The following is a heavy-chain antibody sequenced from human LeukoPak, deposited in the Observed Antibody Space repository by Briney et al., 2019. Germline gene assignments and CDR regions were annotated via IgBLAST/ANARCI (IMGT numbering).Heavy chain of an antibody. Sequence: PGGSLRLSCAASGFTASSNYMSWVRQAPGKGLERVSVIYSGGSTYYADSVKGRFTISRDNSKNTLYLQMNSLRAEDTAVYYCAREGGFGALAAFDIWGQGTMVTVSS. CDR3: AREGGFGALAAFDI. D-gene: IGHD3-10*01. V-gene: IGHV3-66*01. CDR1: GFTASSNY. CDR2: IYSGGST. J-gene: IGHJ3*02.